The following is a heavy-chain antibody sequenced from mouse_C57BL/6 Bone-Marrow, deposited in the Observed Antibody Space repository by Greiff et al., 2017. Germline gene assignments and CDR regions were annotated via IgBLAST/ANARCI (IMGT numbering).Heavy chain of an antibody. J-gene: IGHJ2*01. Sequence: QVQLKQPGAELVRPGTSVKLSCKASGYTFTSYWMHWVKQRPGQGLEWIGVIDPSDSYTNYNQKFKGKATLTVDTSSSTAYMQLSSLTSEDSAVYYCALYYSNYDYWGQGTTLTVSS. D-gene: IGHD2-5*01. V-gene: IGHV1-59*01. CDR2: IDPSDSYT. CDR1: GYTFTSYW. CDR3: ALYYSNYDY.